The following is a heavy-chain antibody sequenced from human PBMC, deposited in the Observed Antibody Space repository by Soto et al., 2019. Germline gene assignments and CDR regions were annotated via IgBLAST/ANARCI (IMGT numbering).Heavy chain of an antibody. Sequence: ASVKVSCKASGYTFTSYYIHWVRQAPGQGLEWMGIFNPSGGSTSYAQKFQGRVTMTRDTSTTTVYMELSSLRSEDTAVYYCARDKYYYDSRATDRAFDVWGQGTMVTVSS. CDR3: ARDKYYYDSRATDRAFDV. J-gene: IGHJ3*01. CDR1: GYTFTSYY. CDR2: FNPSGGST. V-gene: IGHV1-46*01. D-gene: IGHD3-22*01.